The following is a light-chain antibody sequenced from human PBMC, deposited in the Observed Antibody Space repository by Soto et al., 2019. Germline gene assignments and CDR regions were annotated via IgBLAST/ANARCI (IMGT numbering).Light chain of an antibody. CDR1: SSNIGNNY. J-gene: IGLJ2*01. CDR3: GTWDSSLSAVV. CDR2: DNN. Sequence: QSVLTQPPSVSASPGQKVTISCSGSSSNIGNNYVSWYQQLPGTAPKLLIYDNNKRPSGIADRFSGSKSGTSATLGITGPQTGDEADYYCGTWDSSLSAVVFGGGTKVTVL. V-gene: IGLV1-51*01.